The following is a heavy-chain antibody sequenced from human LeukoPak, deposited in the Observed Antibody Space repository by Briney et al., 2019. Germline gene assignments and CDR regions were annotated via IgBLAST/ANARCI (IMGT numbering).Heavy chain of an antibody. CDR1: GGSISSYY. J-gene: IGHJ4*02. CDR2: IYYSGTT. CDR3: ARMNYDSSGYYFFDY. D-gene: IGHD3-22*01. Sequence: PSETLSLTCTVSGGSISSYYWSWIRQPPGKGLEWIGYIYYSGTTNYNPSLKSRVTILVDTSKNHFSLRLSSVTAADTAVYYCARMNYDSSGYYFFDYWGQGTLVTVSS. V-gene: IGHV4-59*01.